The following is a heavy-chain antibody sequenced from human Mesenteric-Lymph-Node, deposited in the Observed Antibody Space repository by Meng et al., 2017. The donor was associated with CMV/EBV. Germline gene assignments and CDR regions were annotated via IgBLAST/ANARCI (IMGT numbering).Heavy chain of an antibody. Sequence: SVKVSCKASGGTFSSYGTSCVRQAPGQGLEWMGGIIPIFGTPNYAQKFQGRVTITTDESTSTAYMELSSLRSEDTAVYYCARGDYDLYFGMDVWGQGTTVTVSS. D-gene: IGHD3/OR15-3a*01. J-gene: IGHJ6*02. V-gene: IGHV1-69*05. CDR2: IIPIFGTP. CDR1: GGTFSSYG. CDR3: ARGDYDLYFGMDV.